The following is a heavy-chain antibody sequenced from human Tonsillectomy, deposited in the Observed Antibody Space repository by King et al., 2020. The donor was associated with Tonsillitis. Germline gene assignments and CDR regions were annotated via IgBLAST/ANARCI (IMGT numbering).Heavy chain of an antibody. V-gene: IGHV3-43*02. Sequence: VQLVESGGGVVQPGGSLRLSCAASGFTFDDYAMHWVRQAPGKGLEWVSLIIGDGGRTYYASSLKGRFTISRDNSKNSLFLQMNSLRTEDTALYYCAQSTSYYDFGSESQDYYYMDVWGKGATVTVSS. CDR2: IIGDGGRT. D-gene: IGHD3-3*01. J-gene: IGHJ6*03. CDR3: AQSTSYYDFGSESQDYYYMDV. CDR1: GFTFDDYA.